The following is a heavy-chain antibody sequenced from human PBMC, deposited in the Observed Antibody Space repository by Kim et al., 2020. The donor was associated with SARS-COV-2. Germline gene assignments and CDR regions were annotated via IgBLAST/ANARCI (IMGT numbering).Heavy chain of an antibody. Sequence: RYAQKFQGRVTMTRDTSTSTVYMELSSLRSEDTAVYYCASHYYDSSGYYYWGQGTLVTVSS. CDR3: ASHYYDSSGYYY. D-gene: IGHD3-22*01. J-gene: IGHJ4*02. V-gene: IGHV1-46*01.